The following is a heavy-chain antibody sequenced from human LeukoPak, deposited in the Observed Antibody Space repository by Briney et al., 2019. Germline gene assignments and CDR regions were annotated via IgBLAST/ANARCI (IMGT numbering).Heavy chain of an antibody. CDR3: ARGWTTLHH. CDR1: GFTFNHYA. J-gene: IGHJ5*02. D-gene: IGHD1-1*01. Sequence: GGSLRLSCVASGFTFNHYAMSWVRQAPGKGLEWVASVSENGDGTMYPDSVKGRFTISRDNSRKTVLLQVNSLRVEDAATYYCARGWTTLHHWGQGALVTVSS. V-gene: IGHV3-23*01. CDR2: VSENGDGT.